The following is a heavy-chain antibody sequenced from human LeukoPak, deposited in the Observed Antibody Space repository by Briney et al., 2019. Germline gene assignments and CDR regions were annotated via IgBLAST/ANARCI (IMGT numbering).Heavy chain of an antibody. J-gene: IGHJ4*02. CDR2: ISYDGSNK. D-gene: IGHD6-13*01. CDR3: TRVMVGAAAVYDY. CDR1: GFTFSSYA. V-gene: IGHV3-30*04. Sequence: GGPLRLSCAASGFTFSSYAMHWVRQAPGKGLEWVAVISYDGSNKYYADSVKGRFTISRDNSKNTLYLQMNSLRAEDTAVYYCTRVMVGAAAVYDYWGQGTLVTVSS.